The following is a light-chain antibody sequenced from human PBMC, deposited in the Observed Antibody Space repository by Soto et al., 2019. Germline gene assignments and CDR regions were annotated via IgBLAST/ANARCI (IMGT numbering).Light chain of an antibody. CDR2: SNN. CDR3: AAWDDSLNGFYV. CDR1: SSNIGSNT. Sequence: QSVLTQPPSASGTPGQRVTISCSGSSSNIGSNTVNWYQQLPVTAPKLLIYSNNQRPSGVPDRFSGSKSGTSASLAISGLQSEDEADYYCAAWDDSLNGFYVFGTGTRSPS. V-gene: IGLV1-44*01. J-gene: IGLJ1*01.